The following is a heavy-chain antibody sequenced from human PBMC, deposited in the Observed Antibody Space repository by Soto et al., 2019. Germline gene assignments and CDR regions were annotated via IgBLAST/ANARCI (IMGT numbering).Heavy chain of an antibody. CDR3: TTYLWGIAVVVGSTGYFNP. V-gene: IGHV3-15*01. D-gene: IGHD2-15*01. J-gene: IGHJ5*02. CDR2: IKSKSDGWTT. CDR1: GFTFSDAW. Sequence: GGSLRLSCAASGFTFSDAWMSWVRQAPGKGLDWVCRIKSKSDGWTTEYAAPVRGRFTISTDDSKNTLYLQMNSLKTEDTAVHYCTTYLWGIAVVVGSTGYFNPWGPGTPVTVSS.